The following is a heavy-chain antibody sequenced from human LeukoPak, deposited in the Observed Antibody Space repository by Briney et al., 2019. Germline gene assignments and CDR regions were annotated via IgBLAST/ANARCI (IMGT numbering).Heavy chain of an antibody. D-gene: IGHD1-26*01. CDR3: AKVAEVGATGYYYYMDV. CDR1: GFTFSDYY. J-gene: IGHJ6*03. CDR2: ISSSGRTI. V-gene: IGHV3-11*04. Sequence: PGGSLRLSCAASGFTFSDYYMSWIRQAPGKGLEWVSYISSSGRTIYYADSVKGRFTISRDNSKNTLYLQMNSLRAEDTAVYYCAKVAEVGATGYYYYMDVWGKGTTVTIPS.